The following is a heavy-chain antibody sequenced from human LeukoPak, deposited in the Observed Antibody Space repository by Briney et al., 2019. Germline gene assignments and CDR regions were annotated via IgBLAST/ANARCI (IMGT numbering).Heavy chain of an antibody. CDR3: ARAKGRYSSGWYGALDV. D-gene: IGHD6-19*01. V-gene: IGHV1-69*13. Sequence: GASVKVSCKASGGTFSSYAISWVRQAPGQGLEWMGGIIPIFGTANYAQKFQGRVTITADESTSTAYMELSSLRSEDTAVYYCARAKGRYSSGWYGALDVWGQGTAVTVSS. J-gene: IGHJ6*02. CDR2: IIPIFGTA. CDR1: GGTFSSYA.